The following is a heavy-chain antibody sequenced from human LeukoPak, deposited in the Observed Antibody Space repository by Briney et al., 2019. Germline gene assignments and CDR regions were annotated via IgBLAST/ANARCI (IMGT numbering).Heavy chain of an antibody. V-gene: IGHV4-30-4*01. D-gene: IGHD3-10*01. CDR1: GGSISSGDYY. CDR2: IYYSGST. CDR3: ARDLGYYGSGTIDY. Sequence: SQTLSLTCTVSGGSISSGDYYWSWIRQPPGKGLEWIVYIYYSGSTYYNPSLKSRVTISVDTSKNQFSLKLSSVTAADTAVYYCARDLGYYGSGTIDYWGQGTLVTVSS. J-gene: IGHJ4*02.